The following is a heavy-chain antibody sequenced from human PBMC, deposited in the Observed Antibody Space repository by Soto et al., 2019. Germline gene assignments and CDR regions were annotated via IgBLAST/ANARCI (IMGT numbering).Heavy chain of an antibody. J-gene: IGHJ6*02. V-gene: IGHV3-33*01. CDR3: ARDASYYSLWSGYYPSRNGMDV. D-gene: IGHD3-3*01. CDR2: IWYDGSKK. CDR1: GFTFGSFG. Sequence: QVQVVESGGGVVQPGRSLRLSCAASGFTFGSFGMHWVRQAPGKGLEWVSLIWYDGSKKSYGDSVKGRFTISRDNSRNTVYLQMNSLRADDTALYYCARDASYYSLWSGYYPSRNGMDVWGQGTTVTVSS.